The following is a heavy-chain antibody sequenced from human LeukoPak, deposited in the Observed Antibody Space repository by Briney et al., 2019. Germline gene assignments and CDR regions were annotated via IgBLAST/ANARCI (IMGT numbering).Heavy chain of an antibody. Sequence: HPGGSLRLSCAASGFTFTTYPMHWVRQAPGKGLEWVAVISYDGSNKYYADSVKGRFTISRDNSKNTLYLQMNSLRAEDTAVYYCAKDVGDYIAVGNPYYYYGMDVWGQGTTVTVSS. D-gene: IGHD6-19*01. CDR1: GFTFTTYP. J-gene: IGHJ6*02. CDR3: AKDVGDYIAVGNPYYYYGMDV. CDR2: ISYDGSNK. V-gene: IGHV3-30*04.